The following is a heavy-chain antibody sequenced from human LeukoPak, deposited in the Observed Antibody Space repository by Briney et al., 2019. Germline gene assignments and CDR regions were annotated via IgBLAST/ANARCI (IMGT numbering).Heavy chain of an antibody. J-gene: IGHJ5*02. Sequence: KPSETLSLTCTVSGGSISSYYWSWIRQPPGKGLEWIGYIHYSGTTNYNPSLKSRVTISVDTSKNQFSLKLSSVTAADTAVYYCARDAYCSSTSCYEFDPWGQGTLVTVSS. CDR3: ARDAYCSSTSCYEFDP. V-gene: IGHV4-59*12. CDR1: GGSISSYY. CDR2: IHYSGTT. D-gene: IGHD2-2*01.